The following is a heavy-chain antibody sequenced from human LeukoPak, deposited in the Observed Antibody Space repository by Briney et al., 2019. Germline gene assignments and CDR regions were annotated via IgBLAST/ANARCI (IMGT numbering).Heavy chain of an antibody. Sequence: GGSLRLSCAASGFTFSSYAMSWVRQAPGKGLEWVSAISGSGGSTYYADSVKGRFTISRDNSKNTLYLQMNSLRAEDTAVYYCAKSPYYYGSGSSRFDYWGQGTLVTVSS. J-gene: IGHJ4*02. V-gene: IGHV3-23*01. CDR1: GFTFSSYA. CDR3: AKSPYYYGSGSSRFDY. D-gene: IGHD3-10*01. CDR2: ISGSGGST.